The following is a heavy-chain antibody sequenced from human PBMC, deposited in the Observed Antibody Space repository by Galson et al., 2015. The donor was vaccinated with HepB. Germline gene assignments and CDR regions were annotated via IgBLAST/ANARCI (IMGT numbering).Heavy chain of an antibody. D-gene: IGHD2-21*02. J-gene: IGHJ6*02. V-gene: IGHV3-30*18. CDR1: GFTFSSYG. CDR3: AKDRKLAYCGGDCYDEGRDVDYYYYYGMDV. Sequence: SLRLSCAASGFTFSSYGMHWVRQAPGKGLEWVAVISYDGSNKYYADSVKGRFTISRDNSKNTLYLQMNSLRAEDTAVYYCAKDRKLAYCGGDCYDEGRDVDYYYYYGMDVWGQGTTVTVSS. CDR2: ISYDGSNK.